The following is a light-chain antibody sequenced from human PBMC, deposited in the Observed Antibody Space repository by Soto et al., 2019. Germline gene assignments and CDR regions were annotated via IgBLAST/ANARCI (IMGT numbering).Light chain of an antibody. CDR2: EVS. Sequence: QSVLTQPASVSGSPGQSITISCTGTSSDVGGYNYVSWYQQHPGKAPKLMIYEVSNRPSGISNRFSGSRSGNTASLTISGLQAEDDADYYRCSYAGTYTFYVFGTGTKVTVL. CDR3: CSYAGTYTFYV. CDR1: SSDVGGYNY. V-gene: IGLV2-14*01. J-gene: IGLJ1*01.